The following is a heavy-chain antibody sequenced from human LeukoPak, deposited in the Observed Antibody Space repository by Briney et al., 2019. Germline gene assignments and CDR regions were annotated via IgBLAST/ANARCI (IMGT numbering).Heavy chain of an antibody. CDR3: ARNTFGGYAPRQFDD. V-gene: IGHV3-21*01. Sequence: GGSLRLSCAVSGFTFSIYSMNWVRQAPGKGLEWVSSISSSSSYIYYADSMKGRFSISRDNAKNSLYLQMYSLRAEDTAVYYCARNTFGGYAPRQFDDWGQGTLVTVSS. CDR2: ISSSSSYI. CDR1: GFTFSIYS. J-gene: IGHJ4*02. D-gene: IGHD3-16*01.